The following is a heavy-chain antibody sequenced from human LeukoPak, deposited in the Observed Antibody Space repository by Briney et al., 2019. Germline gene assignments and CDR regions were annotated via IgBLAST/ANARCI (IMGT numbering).Heavy chain of an antibody. CDR2: ISSSSSYL. CDR1: GFTFNSYS. D-gene: IGHD5-12*01. CDR3: AGGHIVATISDAFDI. J-gene: IGHJ3*02. V-gene: IGHV3-21*01. Sequence: GGSLRLSCAVSGFTFNSYSMNWVRQAPGKGLEWVSSISSSSSYLYYADSVKGRFTISRDNAKNSLYLQMNSLRAGDTAVYYCAGGHIVATISDAFDIWGQGTMVTVSS.